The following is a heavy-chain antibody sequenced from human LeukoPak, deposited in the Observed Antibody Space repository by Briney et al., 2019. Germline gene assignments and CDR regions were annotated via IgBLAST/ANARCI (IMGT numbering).Heavy chain of an antibody. CDR1: GGTFSSYA. J-gene: IGHJ4*02. CDR2: IIPIFGTA. V-gene: IGHV1-69*06. Sequence: SVKVSCKASGGTFSSYAISWVRQAPGQGLEWMGGIIPIFGTANYAQKFQGRVTITADKSTSTAYMELSSLRSEDTAVYYCARLGYCSSTSCHNYDYWGQGTLVTVSS. D-gene: IGHD2-2*01. CDR3: ARLGYCSSTSCHNYDY.